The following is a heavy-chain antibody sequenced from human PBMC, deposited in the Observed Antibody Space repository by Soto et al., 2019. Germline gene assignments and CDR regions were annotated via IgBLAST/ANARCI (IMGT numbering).Heavy chain of an antibody. CDR3: ARESRYCSGGSCYFLPGIDY. Sequence: QVQLVQSGAEVKKPGSAVKVSCEASGGAFSSYAISWVRHAPGQGLEWMGGIIPIFGTANYAQKFQGRVTITADESTSTAYMELGSLRSEDTAVYYCARESRYCSGGSCYFLPGIDYWGQGTLVTVSS. J-gene: IGHJ4*02. CDR1: GGAFSSYA. CDR2: IIPIFGTA. D-gene: IGHD2-15*01. V-gene: IGHV1-69*12.